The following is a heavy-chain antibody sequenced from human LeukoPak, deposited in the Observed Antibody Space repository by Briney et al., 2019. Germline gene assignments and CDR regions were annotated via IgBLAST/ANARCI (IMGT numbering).Heavy chain of an antibody. CDR1: GYTFTSYG. V-gene: IGHV1-18*01. CDR3: ARGAGGYSFDY. D-gene: IGHD5-12*01. J-gene: IGHJ4*02. CDR2: ISAYNGNT. Sequence: ASVKVSCKASGYTFTSYGISWVRQAPGQGLEWMGWISAYNGNTNYAQKFQGRVTMTRDMSTSTVYMELSSLRSEDTAVYYCARGAGGYSFDYWGQGTLVTVSS.